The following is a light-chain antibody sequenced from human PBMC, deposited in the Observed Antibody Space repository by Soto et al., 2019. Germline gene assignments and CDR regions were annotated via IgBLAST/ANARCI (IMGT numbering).Light chain of an antibody. Sequence: EIVLTQSPGTLSLSPGERATLSCRASQSVSSNYLAWYQQKPGQAPRLLIYGASSRATGIPDRFSGSGSGTDFALTISRLELEDFAVYYCQPYGSSAGYTLGQGTKLEIK. CDR1: QSVSSNY. CDR2: GAS. J-gene: IGKJ2*01. CDR3: QPYGSSAGYT. V-gene: IGKV3-20*01.